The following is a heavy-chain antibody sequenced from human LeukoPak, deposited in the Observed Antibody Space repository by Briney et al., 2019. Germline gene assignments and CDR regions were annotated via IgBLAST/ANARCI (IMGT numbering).Heavy chain of an antibody. V-gene: IGHV3-74*01. CDR1: GFTFTIYW. Sequence: GGSLRLSCAASGFTFTIYWMHWVRQAPGKGLVWVSRINSDGSGTSYADSVKGRFTISRDNAKNTLDLQMNSLRAEDTAVYYCARRYDYGDYWGQGTLVTVSS. CDR3: ARRYDYGDY. J-gene: IGHJ4*02. D-gene: IGHD4-17*01. CDR2: INSDGSGT.